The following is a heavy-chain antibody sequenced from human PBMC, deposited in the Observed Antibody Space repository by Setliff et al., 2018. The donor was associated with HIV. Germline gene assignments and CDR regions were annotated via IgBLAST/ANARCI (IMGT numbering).Heavy chain of an antibody. D-gene: IGHD1-26*01. CDR1: GYTFTGYF. CDR3: ARTRGSYQGRVFDY. Sequence: GASVKVSCKASGYTFTGYFIHWVRQAPGQGFEWMGWMNPNTGNTHYAPKFQGRVTMTRATSISTAYMELTSLTSDDTAVYYCARTRGSYQGRVFDYWGQGTLVTVSS. CDR2: MNPNTGNT. J-gene: IGHJ4*02. V-gene: IGHV1-2*02.